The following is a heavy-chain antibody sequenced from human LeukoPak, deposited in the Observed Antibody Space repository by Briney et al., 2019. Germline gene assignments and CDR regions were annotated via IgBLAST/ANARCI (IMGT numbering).Heavy chain of an antibody. V-gene: IGHV4-34*01. CDR3: ARGYGSGSYYNY. Sequence: SETLSLTCAVYSGSFSGYYGSWIRQPPGKGLEWIGEINRGGSTNYNPSLKSRVTISVDTSKNQFSLKLTSVTAADTAVYYCARGYGSGSYYNYWGQGTLVTVSS. J-gene: IGHJ4*02. CDR2: INRGGST. D-gene: IGHD3-10*01. CDR1: SGSFSGYY.